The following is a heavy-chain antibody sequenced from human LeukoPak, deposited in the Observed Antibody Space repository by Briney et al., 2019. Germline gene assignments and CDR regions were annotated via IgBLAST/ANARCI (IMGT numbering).Heavy chain of an antibody. CDR2: MNPNSGNT. J-gene: IGHJ3*02. CDR3: ARAFRTFYDSSGYFAFDI. Sequence: ASVKVSCKASGYTFTSYDINWVRQATGQGLEWMGWMNPNSGNTGYAQKFQGRVTITRNTSISTAYMELSSLRSEDTAVYYCARAFRTFYDSSGYFAFDIWGQGTMVTVPS. V-gene: IGHV1-8*03. CDR1: GYTFTSYD. D-gene: IGHD3-22*01.